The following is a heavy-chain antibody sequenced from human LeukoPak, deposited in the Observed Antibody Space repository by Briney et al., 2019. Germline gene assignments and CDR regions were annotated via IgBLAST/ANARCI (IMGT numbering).Heavy chain of an antibody. Sequence: PGGSLRLSCAASGFTVSSNYMSWVRQAPGKGLEWVSVIYSGGSTYYADSVKGRFTISRDNAKNSLYLQMNSLRAEDTAVYYCAREPLNYYDSSGYYYRSPFDPWGQGTLVTVSS. V-gene: IGHV3-66*01. CDR1: GFTVSSNY. CDR2: IYSGGST. CDR3: AREPLNYYDSSGYYYRSPFDP. J-gene: IGHJ5*02. D-gene: IGHD3-22*01.